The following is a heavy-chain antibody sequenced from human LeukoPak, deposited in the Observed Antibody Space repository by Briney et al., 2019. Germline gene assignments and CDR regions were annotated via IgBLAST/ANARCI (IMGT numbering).Heavy chain of an antibody. CDR2: IYYNGRT. J-gene: IGHJ5*02. CDR3: VRDPKSAVAADWFDP. CDR1: GDSISSSTYY. D-gene: IGHD6-19*01. V-gene: IGHV4-39*07. Sequence: KTSETLSLTCTVSGDSISSSTYYWGWIRQPPGKGLEWIGSIYYNGRTYSNPSLKSRVTISIDTSNQFSLRLNSMTAADTAVYYCVRDPKSAVAADWFDPWGQGTLVTVSS.